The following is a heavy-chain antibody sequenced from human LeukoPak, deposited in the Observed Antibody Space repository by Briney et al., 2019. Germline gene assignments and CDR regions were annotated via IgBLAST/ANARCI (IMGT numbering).Heavy chain of an antibody. CDR3: AKYSGSYYFDY. Sequence: GGSLILSCAASGFTFSSYGMHWVRQAPGKGLEWVAVISYDGSNKYYADSVKGRFTISRDNSKNTLYLQMNSLRAEDTAVYYCAKYSGSYYFDYWGQGTLVTVSS. CDR2: ISYDGSNK. CDR1: GFTFSSYG. V-gene: IGHV3-30*18. J-gene: IGHJ4*02. D-gene: IGHD1-26*01.